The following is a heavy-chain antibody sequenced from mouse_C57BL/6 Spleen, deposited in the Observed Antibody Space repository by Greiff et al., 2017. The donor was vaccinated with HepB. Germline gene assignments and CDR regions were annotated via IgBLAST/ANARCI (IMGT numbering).Heavy chain of an antibody. CDR1: GYTFTDYE. D-gene: IGHD2-5*01. CDR3: TREASNYYAMDY. Sequence: VKLVESGAELVRPGASVTLSCKASGYTFTDYEMHWVKQTPVHGLEWIGAIDPETGGTAYNQKFKGKAILTADKSSSTAYMELRSLTSEDSAVYYCTREASNYYAMDYWGQGTSVTVSS. V-gene: IGHV1-15*01. J-gene: IGHJ4*01. CDR2: IDPETGGT.